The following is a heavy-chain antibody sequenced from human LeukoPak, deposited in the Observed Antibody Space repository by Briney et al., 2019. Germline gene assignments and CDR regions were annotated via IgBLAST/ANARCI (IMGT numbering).Heavy chain of an antibody. J-gene: IGHJ5*02. CDR2: ISYDGSNK. D-gene: IGHD2-15*01. CDR1: GFTFSSYG. V-gene: IGHV3-30*18. Sequence: PGGSLRLSCAASGFTFSSYGMHWVRQAPGKGLEWVAVISYDGSNKYYADSVKGRFTISRDNSKNTLYLQMNSLRAEDTAVYYCAKGHGCSGGSCPNWFDPWGQGTLVTVSS. CDR3: AKGHGCSGGSCPNWFDP.